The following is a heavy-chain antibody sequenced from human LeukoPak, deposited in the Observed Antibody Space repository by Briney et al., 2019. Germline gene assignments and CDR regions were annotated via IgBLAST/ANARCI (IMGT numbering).Heavy chain of an antibody. CDR3: VKFGVDYDMGV. J-gene: IGHJ6*02. CDR2: IHYSGRA. CDR1: GDSISGSY. Sequence: SETLSLTCTVSGDSISGSYWTWVRQPPGQGLEWIGQIHYSGRADYNPSLKRRITISVDTSKNQMSLTLTSVTAADTAIYYCVKFGVDYDMGVWGQGTTITVSS. V-gene: IGHV4-59*01. D-gene: IGHD3-16*01.